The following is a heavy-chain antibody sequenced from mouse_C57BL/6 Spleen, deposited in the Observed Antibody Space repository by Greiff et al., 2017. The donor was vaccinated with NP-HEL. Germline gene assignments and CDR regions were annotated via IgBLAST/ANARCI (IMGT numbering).Heavy chain of an antibody. CDR3: ASPRLIYYDYDRGYAMDY. V-gene: IGHV1-4*01. J-gene: IGHJ4*01. Sequence: VQLQQSGAELARPGASVKMSCKASGYTFTSYTMHWVKQRPGQGLEWIGYINPSSGYTKYNQKFKDKATLTADKSSSTAYMQLSSLTSEDSAVYDCASPRLIYYDYDRGYAMDYWGQGTSVTVSS. D-gene: IGHD2-4*01. CDR1: GYTFTSYT. CDR2: INPSSGYT.